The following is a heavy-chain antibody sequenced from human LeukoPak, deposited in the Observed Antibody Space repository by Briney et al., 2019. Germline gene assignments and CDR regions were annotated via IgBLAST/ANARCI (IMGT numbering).Heavy chain of an antibody. CDR2: INHSGST. Sequence: SETLSLTCAVYGGSFSGYYWSWIRQPPGKGLEWIREINHSGSTNYNPSLKSRVTISVDTSKNQFSLKLSSVTAADTAVYYCARRTTTMVRGVVTRARVDAFDIWGQGTMVTVSS. CDR1: GGSFSGYY. V-gene: IGHV4-34*01. CDR3: ARRTTTMVRGVVTRARVDAFDI. J-gene: IGHJ3*02. D-gene: IGHD3-10*01.